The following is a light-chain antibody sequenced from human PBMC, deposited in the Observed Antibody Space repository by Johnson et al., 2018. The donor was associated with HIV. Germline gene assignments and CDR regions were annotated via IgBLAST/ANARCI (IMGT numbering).Light chain of an antibody. J-gene: IGLJ1*01. CDR2: KND. Sequence: QSVLTQPPSVSAAPGQRVTISCSGSSSTIGNNYVSWYQLLPGTAPKLLIYKNDKRPSGIPDRFSGSKSGPSATLGITGLQPVDAADSYCGTCDSSLSAPYVFGPGTKVTVL. CDR1: SSTIGNNY. CDR3: GTCDSSLSAPYV. V-gene: IGLV1-51*02.